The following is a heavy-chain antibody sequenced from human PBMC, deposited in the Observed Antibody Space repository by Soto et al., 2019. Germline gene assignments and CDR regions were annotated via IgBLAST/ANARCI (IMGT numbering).Heavy chain of an antibody. J-gene: IGHJ5*02. CDR1: GDSISIYY. V-gene: IGHV4-59*01. CDR3: AREGGYYYDSSGYYYWWFDP. CDR2: IYYSGST. Sequence: KTSETLSLTCTVSGDSISIYYWSWIRQPPGKGLEWIGYIYYSGSTNYNPSLKSRVTISVDTSKNQFSLKLSSVTAADTAVYYCAREGGYYYDSSGYYYWWFDPWGQGTLVTVSS. D-gene: IGHD3-22*01.